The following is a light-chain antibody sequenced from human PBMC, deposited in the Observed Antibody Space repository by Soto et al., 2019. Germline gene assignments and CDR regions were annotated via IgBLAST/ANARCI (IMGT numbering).Light chain of an antibody. V-gene: IGLV2-8*01. CDR1: SSDVGGYNY. J-gene: IGLJ2*01. CDR2: EVS. Sequence: QPVLTQPPSASGSPGQSVTISCTGTSSDVGGYNYVSWYQHHPGKAPKLMIYEVSKRPSGVPDRFSGSKSGNTASLTVSGLQAEDEADYYCSSYAGSNILFGGGTKLTVL. CDR3: SSYAGSNIL.